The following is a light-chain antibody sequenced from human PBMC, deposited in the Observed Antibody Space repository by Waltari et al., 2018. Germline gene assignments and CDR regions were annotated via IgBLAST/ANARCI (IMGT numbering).Light chain of an antibody. V-gene: IGKV1-5*03. J-gene: IGKJ1*01. CDR1: QSISSW. Sequence: DIQMTQSPSSLSASVGDRVTITCRVSQSISSWLAWYQQKPGKAPNLLIYKASSLGSGVPSRFSGSGSGTEFTLTISSLQPDDFATYYCQQYNSYSRTFGQGTKVEIK. CDR3: QQYNSYSRT. CDR2: KAS.